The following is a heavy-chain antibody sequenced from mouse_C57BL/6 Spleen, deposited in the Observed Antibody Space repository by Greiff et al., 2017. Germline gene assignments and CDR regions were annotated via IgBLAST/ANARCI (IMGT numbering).Heavy chain of an antibody. D-gene: IGHD2-2*01. CDR2: INPSNGGH. V-gene: IGHV1-53*01. Sequence: QVQLQQSGTELVKPGASVKLSCKASGYTFTSYWMHWVKQRPGQGLEWIGNINPSNGGHNYNEKFKSKATLTVDKSSSTAYMQLSSLTSEDSAVYYCARNLYYGSYYFDYWGQGTTLTVSS. CDR3: ARNLYYGSYYFDY. J-gene: IGHJ2*01. CDR1: GYTFTSYW.